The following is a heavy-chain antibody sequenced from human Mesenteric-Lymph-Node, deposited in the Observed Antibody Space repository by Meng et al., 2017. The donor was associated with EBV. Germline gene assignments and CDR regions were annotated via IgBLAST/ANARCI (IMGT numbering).Heavy chain of an antibody. D-gene: IGHD1-26*01. Sequence: QVQLVQSGAAVKTPGASVKVSCKASGYTFSSYAMHWVRQAPCRGLEWMGWINVVNGNTKYSQSCQGRLSSTWDTSATTVNMEMSSLRSEDTAVYYCAPPRTMWELDYWGQGTLVTVSS. CDR2: INVVNGNT. CDR1: GYTFSSYA. J-gene: IGHJ4*02. CDR3: APPRTMWELDY. V-gene: IGHV1-3*01.